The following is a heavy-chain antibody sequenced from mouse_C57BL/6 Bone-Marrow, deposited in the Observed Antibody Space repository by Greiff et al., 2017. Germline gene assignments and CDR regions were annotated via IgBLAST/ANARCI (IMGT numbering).Heavy chain of an antibody. CDR3: ARWSFYYDYDGGVRYAMDD. V-gene: IGHV1-26*01. Sequence: VQLQQSGPELVKPGASVKISCKASGYTFTDYYMNWVKQSHGKSLEWIGDINPNNGGTSYNQKFKGKATLTVDKSSSTAYMELRSLTSEDSAVXYWARWSFYYDYDGGVRYAMDDWGQGTSVTVSA. CDR1: GYTFTDYY. D-gene: IGHD2-4*01. J-gene: IGHJ4*01. CDR2: INPNNGGT.